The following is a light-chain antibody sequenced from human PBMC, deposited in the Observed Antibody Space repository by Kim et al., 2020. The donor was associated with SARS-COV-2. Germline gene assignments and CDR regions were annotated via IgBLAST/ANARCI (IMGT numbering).Light chain of an antibody. J-gene: IGLJ2*01. CDR1: SLRSYY. Sequence: SYELTQDPAVSVALGQTVRITCQGDSLRSYYATWYQQKPRQAPLLVIFGRNNRPSGIPDRFSGSTSGNTASLTISRAQAEDEADFYCQSRDSGGNVVFGGGTKLTVL. CDR3: QSRDSGGNVV. CDR2: GRN. V-gene: IGLV3-19*01.